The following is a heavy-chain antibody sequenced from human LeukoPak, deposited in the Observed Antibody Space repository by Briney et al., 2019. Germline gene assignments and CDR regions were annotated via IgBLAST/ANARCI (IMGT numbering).Heavy chain of an antibody. CDR3: AKSGRTVIPASNWFDP. J-gene: IGHJ5*02. D-gene: IGHD2-2*01. Sequence: GGSLRLSCAASGFIFSSYGMHWVRQAPGKGLEWVAVISYDGSNKYYADSVKGRFTISRDNSKNTLFLQMNSLRAEDTAVYYCAKSGRTVIPASNWFDPWGQGTLVTVSS. CDR2: ISYDGSNK. V-gene: IGHV3-30*18. CDR1: GFIFSSYG.